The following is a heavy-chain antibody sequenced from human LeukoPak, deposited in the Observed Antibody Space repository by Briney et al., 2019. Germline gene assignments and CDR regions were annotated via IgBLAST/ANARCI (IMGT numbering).Heavy chain of an antibody. J-gene: IGHJ4*02. Sequence: SVKVSCKASGGTFSSYAISWVRQAPGQGLEWLGGIIPIFGTANYAQKFQGRVTITADESTSTAYMELSSLRSEDTAVYYCARAYYYDSSGYYTPLRDWGQGTLVTVSS. V-gene: IGHV1-69*13. CDR3: ARAYYYDSSGYYTPLRD. CDR2: IIPIFGTA. D-gene: IGHD3-22*01. CDR1: GGTFSSYA.